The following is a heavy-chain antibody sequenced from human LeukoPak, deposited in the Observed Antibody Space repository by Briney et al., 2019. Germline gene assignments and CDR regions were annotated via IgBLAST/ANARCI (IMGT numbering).Heavy chain of an antibody. CDR1: GGSFSGYY. D-gene: IGHD2-2*01. CDR3: AREIGCSSTSCFLFDP. J-gene: IGHJ5*02. CDR2: IYTSGST. V-gene: IGHV4-4*07. Sequence: SETLSLTCAVYGGSFSGYYWSWIRQPAGKGLEWIGRIYTSGSTNYNPSLKSRVTMSVDTSKNQFSLKLSSVTAADTAVYYCAREIGCSSTSCFLFDPWGQGTLVTVSS.